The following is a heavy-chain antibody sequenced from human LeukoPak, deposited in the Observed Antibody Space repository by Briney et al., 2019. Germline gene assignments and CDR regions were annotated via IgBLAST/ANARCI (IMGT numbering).Heavy chain of an antibody. V-gene: IGHV1-8*01. CDR3: ARGKMVRGVIFDY. D-gene: IGHD3-10*01. CDR1: GYTFTSYD. Sequence: ASVKVSCKASGYTFTSYDINWVRQATGQGLEWMGWMNPNSGNTGYAQKFEGRVTMTRNTSISTAYMELSSLRSEDTAVYYCARGKMVRGVIFDYWGQGTLVTVSS. J-gene: IGHJ4*02. CDR2: MNPNSGNT.